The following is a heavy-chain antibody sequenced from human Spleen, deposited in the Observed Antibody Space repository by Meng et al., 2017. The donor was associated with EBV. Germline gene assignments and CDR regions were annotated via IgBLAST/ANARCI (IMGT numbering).Heavy chain of an antibody. J-gene: IGHJ4*02. CDR3: ARDQGSSHDDTTYYTK. CDR1: RGTFANFV. D-gene: IGHD3-3*01. V-gene: IGHV1-69*06. CDR2: IIPIFGTT. Sequence: QLKLVQPGPRVKKPGSSVKLSCKASRGTFANFVVSWIRQAPGQGLEWMGGIIPIFGTTNYALKFEDRVSITADKPSNTVYMELRNLRPEDTAMYFCARDQGSSHDDTTYYTKWGRGTLVTVSS.